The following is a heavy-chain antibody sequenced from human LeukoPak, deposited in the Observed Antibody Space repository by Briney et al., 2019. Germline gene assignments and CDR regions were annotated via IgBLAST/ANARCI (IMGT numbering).Heavy chain of an antibody. CDR1: GGSISSSSYY. D-gene: IGHD3-16*01. CDR3: ARGHWYYRY. CDR2: IYYSGST. J-gene: IGHJ4*02. V-gene: IGHV4-39*01. Sequence: SETLSLTCTVSGGSISSSSYYWGWIRQPPGKGLEWIGSIYYSGSTYYNPSLKSRVTISVDTSKNQFSLKLSSVTAADTAVYYCARGHWYYRYWGQGTLVTVSS.